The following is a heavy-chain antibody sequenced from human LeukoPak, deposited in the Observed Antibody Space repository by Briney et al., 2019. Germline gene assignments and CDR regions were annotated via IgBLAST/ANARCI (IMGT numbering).Heavy chain of an antibody. J-gene: IGHJ5*02. CDR1: GFTFSDYY. V-gene: IGHV3-11*04. Sequence: PGGSLRLSCAASGFTFSDYYMSWIRQAPGKGLEWVSYTSSSGSTIYYADSVKGRFTISRDNAKNSLYLQMNSLRAEDTAVYYCARDDWDIVVVPAASGHWFDPWGQGTLVTVSS. D-gene: IGHD2-2*01. CDR2: TSSSGSTI. CDR3: ARDDWDIVVVPAASGHWFDP.